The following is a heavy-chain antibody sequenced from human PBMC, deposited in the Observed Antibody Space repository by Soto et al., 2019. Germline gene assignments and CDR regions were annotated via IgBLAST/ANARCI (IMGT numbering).Heavy chain of an antibody. CDR1: GFTFSTYA. D-gene: IGHD4-17*01. CDR2: ISGSGGTT. Sequence: EVQLLESGGGLVQPGGSLRLSCATSGFTFSTYAMSWVRQSPGKGLDWVSAISGSGGTTFHADSVKGRFTISRDNSKNTLYIQMNSLRAEDTDLYYCARRDRTTVASSPVDYWGQGTLVTVSS. J-gene: IGHJ4*02. V-gene: IGHV3-23*01. CDR3: ARRDRTTVASSPVDY.